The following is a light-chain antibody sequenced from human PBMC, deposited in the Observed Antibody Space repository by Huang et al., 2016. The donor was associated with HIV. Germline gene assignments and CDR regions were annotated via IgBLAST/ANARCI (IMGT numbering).Light chain of an antibody. CDR3: QQYYSIPPS. CDR2: WAS. Sequence: DIVMTHSPNSLAVSLGERATIHFRSSQSVLYSSKNRNDLAWYQQKAGQPPKLRMYWASTRESGVPDRFRGSGSGTDFTLTISSLQAEDVAVYYCQQYYSIPPSFGGGTKVEIK. J-gene: IGKJ4*01. V-gene: IGKV4-1*01. CDR1: QSVLYSSKNRND.